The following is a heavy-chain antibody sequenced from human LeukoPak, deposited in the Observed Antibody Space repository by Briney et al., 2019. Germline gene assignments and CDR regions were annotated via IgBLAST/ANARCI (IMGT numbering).Heavy chain of an antibody. Sequence: SETLSLTCSVSGGSISSLYWSWIRQPPGKGLEWIGYIYYTGSTNYNPSLKSRVTMFVDMSKNQFSLRLSSVTAADTAVYLCARYVVYGSGKYYFDYWGQGSLVTVSS. V-gene: IGHV4-59*08. J-gene: IGHJ4*02. D-gene: IGHD3-10*01. CDR3: ARYVVYGSGKYYFDY. CDR2: IYYTGST. CDR1: GGSISSLY.